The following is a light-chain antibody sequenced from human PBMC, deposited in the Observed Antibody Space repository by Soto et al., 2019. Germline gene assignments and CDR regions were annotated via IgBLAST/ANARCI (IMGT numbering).Light chain of an antibody. CDR3: QHYYSYPYT. Sequence: AIRMTQSPSSFSASTGDRVTITCRASQGISSYLAWYQQKPGKAHKLLIYAASTLQSGDPSRFSGSGPGTDFTLTLSCLQSDDFATYYCQHYYSYPYTFGQGTKLEVK. V-gene: IGKV1-8*01. J-gene: IGKJ2*01. CDR2: AAS. CDR1: QGISSY.